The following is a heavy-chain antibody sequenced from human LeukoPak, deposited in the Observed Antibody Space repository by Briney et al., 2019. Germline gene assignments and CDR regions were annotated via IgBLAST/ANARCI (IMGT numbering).Heavy chain of an antibody. J-gene: IGHJ3*01. Sequence: SETLSLTCAVYGGSSSGYYWSWIRQPPGKGLEWIGEINHSGSTNYNPSLKSRVTISVDTSKNQFSLKLSSVTAADTAVYYCANRRSGAFDVWGQGTMVTVSS. CDR1: GGSSSGYY. D-gene: IGHD4-17*01. V-gene: IGHV4-34*01. CDR3: ANRRSGAFDV. CDR2: INHSGST.